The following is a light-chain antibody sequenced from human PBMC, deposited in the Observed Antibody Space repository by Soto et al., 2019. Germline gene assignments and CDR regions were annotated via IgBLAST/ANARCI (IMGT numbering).Light chain of an antibody. Sequence: QSVLTQPPSVSGAPGQRVTISCTGSSSNIGARYDVHWYQQLPGTAPKLLIYHNTNRPSGVPDRFSGSKSGTSASLAITGLQAEDEADYYCQSYDSSLSAVVFGGGTQLTVL. J-gene: IGLJ2*01. CDR3: QSYDSSLSAVV. CDR1: SSNIGARYD. V-gene: IGLV1-40*01. CDR2: HNT.